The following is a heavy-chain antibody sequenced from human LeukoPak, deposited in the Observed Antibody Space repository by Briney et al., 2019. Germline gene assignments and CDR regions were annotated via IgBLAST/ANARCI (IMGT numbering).Heavy chain of an antibody. V-gene: IGHV3-23*01. D-gene: IGHD1-26*01. CDR2: ISGSGGST. Sequence: GGSLRLSCAASGFSFSSYAMSWVRQAPGKGLEWVSDISGSGGSTDYADSVKGRFTISRDNSKNTLYLQMNSLRAEDTAVYYCAKTPYRPLLASEWFDPWGQGTLVNVSS. CDR1: GFSFSSYA. J-gene: IGHJ5*02. CDR3: AKTPYRPLLASEWFDP.